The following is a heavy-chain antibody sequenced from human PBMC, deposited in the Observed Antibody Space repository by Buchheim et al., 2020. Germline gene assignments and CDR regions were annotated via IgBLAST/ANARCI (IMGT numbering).Heavy chain of an antibody. CDR2: ISYDGSNK. CDR3: AVDYGDYESRVDY. V-gene: IGHV3-30*01. Sequence: QVQLVESGGGVVQPGRSLRLSCAASGFTFSSYAMHWVRQAPGKGLEWVAVISYDGSNKYYADSVKGRFTISRDNSKTTLYLQMNSLRAEDTAVYYCAVDYGDYESRVDYWGQGTL. J-gene: IGHJ4*02. CDR1: GFTFSSYA. D-gene: IGHD4-17*01.